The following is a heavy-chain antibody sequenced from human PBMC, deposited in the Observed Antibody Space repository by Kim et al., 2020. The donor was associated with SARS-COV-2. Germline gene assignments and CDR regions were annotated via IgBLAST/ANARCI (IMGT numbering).Heavy chain of an antibody. V-gene: IGHV4-59*01. J-gene: IGHJ3*02. Sequence: TNNNPPLKSRVTLSVDTSKNQFSLKLSSVTAAGTAVYYCARDGGSNAFDIWGQGTMVTVSS. CDR2: T. CDR3: ARDGGSNAFDI.